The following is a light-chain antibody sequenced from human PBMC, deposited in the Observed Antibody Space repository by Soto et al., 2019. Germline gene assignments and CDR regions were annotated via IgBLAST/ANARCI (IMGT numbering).Light chain of an antibody. CDR1: QTISSW. V-gene: IGKV1-5*03. CDR2: KAS. CDR3: QHYNSYSEA. J-gene: IGKJ1*01. Sequence: DIQMTQSPSSLSASVGDRVTITCRASQTISSWLAWYQQKPGKAPKLLIYKASTLKSGVPSRFSGSGSGTEFPLTISSLQPDDFAPYYCQHYNSYSEAFGQGTKVDI.